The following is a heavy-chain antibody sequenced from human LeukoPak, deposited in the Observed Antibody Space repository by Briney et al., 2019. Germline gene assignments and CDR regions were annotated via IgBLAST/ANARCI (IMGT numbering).Heavy chain of an antibody. CDR3: ARVGVTGELYPDYYYYMDV. CDR1: GGSISSYY. Sequence: PSETLSLTCTVSGGSISSYYWSWIRQPPGKGLEWIGYIYYSGSTNYNPSLKSRATISVDTSKNQFSLKLSSVTAADTAVYYCARVGVTGELYPDYYYYMDVWGKGTTVTVSS. CDR2: IYYSGST. D-gene: IGHD1-20*01. J-gene: IGHJ6*03. V-gene: IGHV4-59*01.